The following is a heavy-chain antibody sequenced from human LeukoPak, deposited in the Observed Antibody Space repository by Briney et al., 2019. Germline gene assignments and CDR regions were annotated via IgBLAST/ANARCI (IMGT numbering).Heavy chain of an antibody. D-gene: IGHD6-13*01. Sequence: GRSLRLSCAASGFTFSSYAMHWVRQAPGKGLEWVAVISYDGSNRYYADSVKGRFTISRDNSKNTLYLQMNSLRAEDTAVYYCARVGSSSWYFGDDYWGQGTLVTVSS. J-gene: IGHJ4*02. V-gene: IGHV3-30*07. CDR3: ARVGSSSWYFGDDY. CDR2: ISYDGSNR. CDR1: GFTFSSYA.